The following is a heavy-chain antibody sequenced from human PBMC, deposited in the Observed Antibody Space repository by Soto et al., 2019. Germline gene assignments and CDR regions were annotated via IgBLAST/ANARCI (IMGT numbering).Heavy chain of an antibody. CDR1: GFTFRDSY. D-gene: IGHD7-27*01. V-gene: IGHV3-72*01. Sequence: AGVSLRLSCVASGFTFRDSYIAGVRQAPGKVLEWVARVKRRPKDFGTEYAACVTGRFIISRDDSQKSLFLQMNSLKADDTAIYYRDRNALGWFVPWGQGSLLTVSS. J-gene: IGHJ5*02. CDR3: DRNALGWFVP. CDR2: VKRRPKDFGT.